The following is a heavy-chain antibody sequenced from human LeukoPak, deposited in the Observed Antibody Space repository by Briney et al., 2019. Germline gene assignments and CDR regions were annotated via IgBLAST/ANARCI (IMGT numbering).Heavy chain of an antibody. CDR1: GFTLSSHQ. D-gene: IGHD4/OR15-4a*01. J-gene: IGHJ4*02. V-gene: IGHV3-48*03. CDR3: ARETRGAFDY. CDR2: IANSGGTI. Sequence: PGGSLRLSCVASGFTLSSHQMHWVRQAPGKGLEWVSYIANSGGTILYADSVKGRFTISRDDAKNSLYLQMNTLRVEDTAIYYCARETRGAFDYWGQGTLVTVSS.